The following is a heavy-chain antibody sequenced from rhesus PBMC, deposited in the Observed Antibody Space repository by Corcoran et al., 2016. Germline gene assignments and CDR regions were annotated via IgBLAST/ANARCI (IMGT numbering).Heavy chain of an antibody. J-gene: IGHJ2*01. CDR2: IHWNDSK. CDR3: ARPTPSYWYFDL. CDR1: GFSISTTGTG. Sequence: QVTLKESGPALVKPTHPLTLTCTFSGFSISTTGTGVGWIRQPPGKPLEWLASIHWNDSKYYSTSLKSRLTSAKDTSKNQVVLTMTNMDPVDTATYYCARPTPSYWYFDLWGPGTPITISS. V-gene: IGHV2-95*01.